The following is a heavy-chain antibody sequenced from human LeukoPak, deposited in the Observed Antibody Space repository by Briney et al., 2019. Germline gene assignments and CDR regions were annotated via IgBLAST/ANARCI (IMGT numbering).Heavy chain of an antibody. CDR1: GFTFSNYC. Sequence: GGSLRLSCTASGFTFSNYCMHWVRHTPGKGLIWVSRICPGGTITNYADSVKGRFTISRDDAMNMMFLQMNSLRADDTAVYYCVRDFRSADYWGQGILVTVSS. J-gene: IGHJ4*02. CDR3: VRDFRSADY. CDR2: ICPGGTIT. V-gene: IGHV3-74*01.